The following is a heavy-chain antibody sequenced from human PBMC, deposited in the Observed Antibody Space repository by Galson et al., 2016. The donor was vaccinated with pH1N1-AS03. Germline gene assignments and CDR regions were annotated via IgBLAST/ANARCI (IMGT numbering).Heavy chain of an antibody. CDR3: ARVEGTMAREGGCGFMDV. J-gene: IGHJ6*02. CDR2: ISYTGGA. V-gene: IGHV4-59*02. D-gene: IGHD3-10*01. Sequence: ETLSLTCTVSGASVTTHYWNWIRQAPGKGLEWIGYISYTGGANYNPSLKSRVIISVDTSKNQFSLKLSSVTAADTAIFYCARVEGTMAREGGCGFMDVWGQGTTVIVSS. CDR1: GASVTTHY.